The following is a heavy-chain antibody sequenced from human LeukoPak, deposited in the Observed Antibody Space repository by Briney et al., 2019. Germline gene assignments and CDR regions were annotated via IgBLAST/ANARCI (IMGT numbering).Heavy chain of an antibody. CDR2: ISGDGGST. D-gene: IGHD5-18*01. CDR3: AKDMAGYSYGRIDY. V-gene: IGHV3-43*02. Sequence: GGSLRLSCAASGFTFDDYAMHWVRQAPGKGLEWVSLISGDGGSTYYAYSVKGRFIISRDNSKNSLYLQMNSLRPEDTAFYYCAKDMAGYSYGRIDYWGQGTLVTVSS. CDR1: GFTFDDYA. J-gene: IGHJ4*02.